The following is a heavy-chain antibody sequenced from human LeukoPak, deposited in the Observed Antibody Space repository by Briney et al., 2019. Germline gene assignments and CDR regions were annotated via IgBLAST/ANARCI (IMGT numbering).Heavy chain of an antibody. D-gene: IGHD2-2*01. CDR1: GGSFSGYY. Sequence: SETLSLTCAVYGGSFSGYYWSWIRQPPGKGLEWIGEINHSGSTYYNPSLKSRVTISVDRSKNQFSLKLSSVTAADTAVYYCARASYQLLSHVGFDYWGQGTLVTVSS. CDR2: INHSGST. CDR3: ARASYQLLSHVGFDY. V-gene: IGHV4-34*01. J-gene: IGHJ4*02.